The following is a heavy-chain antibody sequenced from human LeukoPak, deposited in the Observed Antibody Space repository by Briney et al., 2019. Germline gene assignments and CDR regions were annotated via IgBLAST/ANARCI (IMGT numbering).Heavy chain of an antibody. CDR1: GGSFSGYY. J-gene: IGHJ4*02. D-gene: IGHD2-15*01. Sequence: PSETLSLTCAVYGGSFSGYYWSWIRQPPGKGLEWIGEINHSGSTNYNPSLKSRVTISVDTSKNQFSLKLSSVTAADTAAYYCARGPGYCSGGSCRYDYWGQGTLVTVSS. V-gene: IGHV4-34*01. CDR3: ARGPGYCSGGSCRYDY. CDR2: INHSGST.